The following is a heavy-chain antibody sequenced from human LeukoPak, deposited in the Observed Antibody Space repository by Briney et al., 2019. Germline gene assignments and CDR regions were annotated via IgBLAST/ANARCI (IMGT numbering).Heavy chain of an antibody. CDR2: MYSSGNT. V-gene: IGHV4-39*01. D-gene: IGHD2-2*02. Sequence: PSETLSLTCTVSGPPLSSGYYYWGWIRQAPGKGLEWIASMYSSGNTYYNPSLQSRVTISVDTSKNQFSLTLSSVTAADTAVYYCAGHPDCSSSSCYRWFDPWGQGILVTVSS. CDR3: AGHPDCSSSSCYRWFDP. J-gene: IGHJ5*02. CDR1: GPPLSSGYYY.